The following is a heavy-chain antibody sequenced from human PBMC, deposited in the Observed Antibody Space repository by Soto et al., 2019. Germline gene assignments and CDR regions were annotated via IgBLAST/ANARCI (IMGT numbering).Heavy chain of an antibody. V-gene: IGHV4-59*01. J-gene: IGHJ4*02. D-gene: IGHD3-3*01. CDR2: IYYSGST. CDR1: GGSISSYY. CDR3: ARVSLLDDFWSGYVDY. Sequence: SETLSLTCTVSGGSISSYYWSWIRQPPGKGLEWIGYIYYSGSTNYNPSLKSRVTISVDTSKNQFSLKLSSVTAADTAVYYCARVSLLDDFWSGYVDYWGQGTLVTVSS.